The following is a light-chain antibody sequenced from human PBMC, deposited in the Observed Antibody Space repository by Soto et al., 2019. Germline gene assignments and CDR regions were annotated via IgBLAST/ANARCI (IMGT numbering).Light chain of an antibody. J-gene: IGKJ1*01. CDR3: QQYNSYPWT. CDR2: DAS. V-gene: IGKV1-5*01. Sequence: DSQMTQSPSTLSASVGDRVTITCRASQSVSSWLAWYQQKPGKAPRVLIYDASSLESGVPSRFSGSGSGTEFTLTISSLQPDDFATYYCQQYNSYPWTFGQGTKVDIK. CDR1: QSVSSW.